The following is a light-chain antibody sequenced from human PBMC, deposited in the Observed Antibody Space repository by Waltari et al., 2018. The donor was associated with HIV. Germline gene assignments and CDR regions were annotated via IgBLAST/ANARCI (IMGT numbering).Light chain of an antibody. V-gene: IGLV3-1*01. J-gene: IGLJ2*01. CDR3: QAWDSSTVV. CDR2: QDR. Sequence: SYELTQPPSVSVSPGQTASNTCHGDKLGDTYACWYQQKPGQSPVLVIYQDRKRPSGIPERFSGSNSGNTATLTISGTQAMDEADYYCQAWDSSTVVFGGGTKLTVL. CDR1: KLGDTY.